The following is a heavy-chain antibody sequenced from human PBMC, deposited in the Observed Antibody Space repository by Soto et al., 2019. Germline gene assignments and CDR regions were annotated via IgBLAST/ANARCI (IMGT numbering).Heavy chain of an antibody. CDR2: TYYRSKWYS. CDR1: GDSVSSNLAS. CDR3: ARQINYDGRGSGMDV. Sequence: PSQTLSLTCVISGDSVSSNLASWSWIRQSPSRGLEWLGRTYYRSKWYSYYAGSVRGRITINPDTSKNQFSLQLNSVTPEDTAVYYCARQINYDGRGSGMDVWGQGTTVTVSS. D-gene: IGHD3-22*01. V-gene: IGHV6-1*01. J-gene: IGHJ6*02.